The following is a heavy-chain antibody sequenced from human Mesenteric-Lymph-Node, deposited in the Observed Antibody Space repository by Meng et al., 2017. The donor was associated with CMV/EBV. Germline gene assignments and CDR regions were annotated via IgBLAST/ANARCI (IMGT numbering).Heavy chain of an antibody. CDR1: GYTFTAYY. CDR2: VNPDSGGT. D-gene: IGHD3-22*01. J-gene: IGHJ4*02. Sequence: ASVKVSCKTSGYTFTAYYMHWVRQAPGQGLEWMGWVNPDSGGTNYAQKFQGRVTMTRDTSISTAYMELTSLRSDDTAVYYCARALKRHYYDTRGYLGLIYWGQGTLVTVSS. V-gene: IGHV1-2*02. CDR3: ARALKRHYYDTRGYLGLIY.